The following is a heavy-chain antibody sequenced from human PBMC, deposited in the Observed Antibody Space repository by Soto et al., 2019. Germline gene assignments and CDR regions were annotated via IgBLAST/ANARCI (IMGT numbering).Heavy chain of an antibody. D-gene: IGHD1-26*01. CDR2: IYPTGRT. Sequence: QLQLQESGSGLVKPSQTLSLTCAVSSGSISIGGYSWSWIRQPPGKGLEWIGYIYPTGRTYYNPSLKSRVTISLVRSKDQFSLKVSSVTAADTAVYYCARDGRASDSFHYWGQGILVTVSS. CDR3: ARDGRASDSFHY. CDR1: SGSISIGGYS. V-gene: IGHV4-30-2*01. J-gene: IGHJ4*02.